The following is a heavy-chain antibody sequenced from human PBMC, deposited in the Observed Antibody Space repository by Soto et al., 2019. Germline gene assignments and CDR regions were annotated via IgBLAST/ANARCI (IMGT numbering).Heavy chain of an antibody. CDR3: ARDRTATTYYYGMDV. Sequence: EVQLVESGGGLVKPGGSLRLSGAASGFTFSSNSMNGVRQAPGRGREGVSSISSSSSYIYYADSVKGRFTISRDNAKNSLYLQMNSLRAEDTAVYYCARDRTATTYYYGMDVWGQGTTVTVSS. CDR1: GFTFSSNS. V-gene: IGHV3-21*01. D-gene: IGHD2-21*02. CDR2: ISSSSSYI. J-gene: IGHJ6*02.